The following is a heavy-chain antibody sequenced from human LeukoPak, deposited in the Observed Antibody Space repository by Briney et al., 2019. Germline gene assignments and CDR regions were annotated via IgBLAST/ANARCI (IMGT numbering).Heavy chain of an antibody. CDR1: GDSVSSNSAT. J-gene: IGHJ5*02. CDR2: TYYRSTWYN. V-gene: IGHV6-1*01. D-gene: IGHD2-2*01. CDR3: ARRLTQYDCFDP. Sequence: SQTLSLTCAISGDSVSSNSATWIWIRQSSSRGLEWLGRTYYRSTWYNDYAVSVRGRITVNPDTSKNQFSLHLNSVTPEDTAVYYCARRLTQYDCFDPWGQGILVTVSS.